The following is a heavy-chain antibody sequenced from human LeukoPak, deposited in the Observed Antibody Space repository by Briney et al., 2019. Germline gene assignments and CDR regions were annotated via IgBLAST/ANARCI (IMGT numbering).Heavy chain of an antibody. CDR3: ARGASGWLDP. J-gene: IGHJ5*02. Sequence: SETLSLTCTVSGGSISSGGYYWSWIRQHPGKGLEWIGYRYYSGSTYYNPSLKSRVTISVDTSKNQFSLKLSSVTAADTAVYYCARGASGWLDPWGQGTLVTVSS. CDR1: GGSISSGGYY. CDR2: RYYSGST. D-gene: IGHD6-25*01. V-gene: IGHV4-31*03.